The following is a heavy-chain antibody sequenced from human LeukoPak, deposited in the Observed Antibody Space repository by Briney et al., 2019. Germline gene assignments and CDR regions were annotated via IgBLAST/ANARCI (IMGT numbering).Heavy chain of an antibody. D-gene: IGHD3-22*01. CDR1: GFTFSGYW. CDR2: INSDGSST. V-gene: IGHV3-74*01. CDR3: ARENDSSAYYLDAFDM. J-gene: IGHJ3*02. Sequence: PGGSLRLSCAASGFTFSGYWMHWVRQVPGMGLMWVSRINSDGSSTSYAESVKGRFTISRDNAKNTLYLQMNSLRGEDTAVYYCARENDSSAYYLDAFDMWGPGTMVTVSS.